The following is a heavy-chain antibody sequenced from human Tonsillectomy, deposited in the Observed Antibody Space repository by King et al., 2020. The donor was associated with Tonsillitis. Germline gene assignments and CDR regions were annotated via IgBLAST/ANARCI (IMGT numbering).Heavy chain of an antibody. V-gene: IGHV3-33*08. D-gene: IGHD6-19*01. CDR2: IWYDGSNK. CDR3: ARDWRRAVAASGAFDI. CDR1: GFTFSSYG. Sequence: VQLVESGGGVVQPGRSLRLSCAASGFTFSSYGMHWVRQAPGKGLEWVAVIWYDGSNKYYADSVKGRFTIYRDNSKNTLYLQMNSLRAEDTAVYYCARDWRRAVAASGAFDIWGQGTMVTVSS. J-gene: IGHJ3*02.